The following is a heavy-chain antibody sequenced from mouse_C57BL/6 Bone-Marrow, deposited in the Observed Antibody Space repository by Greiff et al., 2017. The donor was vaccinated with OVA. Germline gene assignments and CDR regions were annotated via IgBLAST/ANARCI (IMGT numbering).Heavy chain of an antibody. J-gene: IGHJ2*01. CDR3: ARRGSISSFAY. D-gene: IGHD1-1*01. CDR1: GFSLSTSGMG. CDR2: TYWDDDN. Sequence: QVQLKESGPGILQSSQTLSLTCSFSGFSLSTSGMGVSWIRQPSGKGLEWLAHTYWDDDNRYNPSLKSRPTISKDTSRNQVFLKITSVDTADTATYYCARRGSISSFAYWGQGTPLTVSA. V-gene: IGHV8-12*01.